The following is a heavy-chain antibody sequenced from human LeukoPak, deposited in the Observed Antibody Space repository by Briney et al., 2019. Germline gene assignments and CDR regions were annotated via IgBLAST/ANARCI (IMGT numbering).Heavy chain of an antibody. CDR2: ISSSGSSI. CDR3: GRDSARGYFDY. Sequence: GGSLRLSCAASGFTFSSYERTWVRQAPGKGLEWVSYISSSGSSIYYADSVKGRFTISRDNAKNSLYLQMNSLRAEDTAVYYCGRDSARGYFDYWGQGTLVTVSS. CDR1: GFTFSSYE. J-gene: IGHJ4*02. V-gene: IGHV3-48*03. D-gene: IGHD3-10*01.